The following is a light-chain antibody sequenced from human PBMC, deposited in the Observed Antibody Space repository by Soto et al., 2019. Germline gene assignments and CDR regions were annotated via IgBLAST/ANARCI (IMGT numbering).Light chain of an antibody. CDR3: GSYAGRSSV. J-gene: IGLJ1*01. Sequence: QSALTQPPSASGSPGQSVTISCTGTSSDVGGSNYVSWYQQHPGKAPKLIIYEVSKRPSGVPNRFSGSKSANTASLTVSGLQAEDEADYYCGSYAGRSSVFGTGTKLTVL. CDR1: SSDVGGSNY. V-gene: IGLV2-8*01. CDR2: EVS.